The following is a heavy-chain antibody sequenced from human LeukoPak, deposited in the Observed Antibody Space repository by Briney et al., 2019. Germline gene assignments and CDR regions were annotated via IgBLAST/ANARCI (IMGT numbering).Heavy chain of an antibody. CDR3: ARDDYYDSTGYYIL. J-gene: IGHJ4*02. CDR2: INPNSGGT. Sequence: ASVKVSCKASGYTFTGYYMHWVRQAPGQGLEWMGWINPNSGGTNYAQKFQGRVTMTRDTSISTAYMELSRLRSDDTAVYYCARDDYYDSTGYYILWGQGTLVTVSS. CDR1: GYTFTGYY. D-gene: IGHD3-22*01. V-gene: IGHV1-2*02.